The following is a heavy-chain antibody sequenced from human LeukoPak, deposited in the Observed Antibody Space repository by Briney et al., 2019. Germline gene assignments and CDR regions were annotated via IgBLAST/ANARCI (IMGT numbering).Heavy chain of an antibody. V-gene: IGHV4-34*01. CDR3: ARGWPAAIRNNWFDP. J-gene: IGHJ5*02. CDR1: GGSFSGYY. D-gene: IGHD2-2*01. CDR2: INHSGST. Sequence: SETLSLTCAVCGGSFSGYYWSWIRQPPGKGLEWIGEINHSGSTNYNPSLKSRVTISVDTSKNQFSLKLSSVTAADTAVYYCARGWPAAIRNNWFDPWGQGTLVTVSS.